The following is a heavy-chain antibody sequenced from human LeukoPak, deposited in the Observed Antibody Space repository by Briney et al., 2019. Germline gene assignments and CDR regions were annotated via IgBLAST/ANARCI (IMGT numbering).Heavy chain of an antibody. V-gene: IGHV3-64*01. CDR1: GFTFSSYA. CDR3: ARGGLLFLGYYFGY. CDR2: ISSNGGST. J-gene: IGHJ4*02. D-gene: IGHD2-21*02. Sequence: PGGSLRLSCAASGFTFSSYAMHWVRQAPGKGLEYVSAISSNGGSTYYANSVKGRFTISRDNSKNTLYLQMGSLRAEDMAVYYCARGGLLFLGYYFGYWGQGTLVTVSS.